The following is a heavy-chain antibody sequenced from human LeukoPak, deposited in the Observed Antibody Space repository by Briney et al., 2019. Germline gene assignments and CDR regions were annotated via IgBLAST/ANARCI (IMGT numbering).Heavy chain of an antibody. Sequence: PGASLTLSCVPSGFTLSNHPVSCVRPPTGKGLEGVSSLSGRGGSTYQAENVKGRFTISRDNSKNALYLQMNSRRGEDTAIYYCAAGYTTGWYVRYFDYWGQGTLGPVS. CDR3: AAGYTTGWYVRYFDY. V-gene: IGHV3-23*01. CDR1: GFTLSNHP. J-gene: IGHJ4*02. D-gene: IGHD6-19*01. CDR2: LSGRGGST.